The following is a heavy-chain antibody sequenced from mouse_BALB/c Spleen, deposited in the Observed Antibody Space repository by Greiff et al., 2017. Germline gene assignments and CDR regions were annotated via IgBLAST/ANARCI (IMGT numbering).Heavy chain of an antibody. V-gene: IGHV5-6-5*01. CDR1: GFTFSSYA. Sequence: EVQLQESGGGLVKPGGSLKLSCAASGFTFSSYAMSWVRQTPEKRLEWVASISSGGSTYYPDSVKGRFTISRDNARNILYLQMSSLRSEDTAMYYCARVSMIYYDYDPAWFAYWGQGTLVTVSA. J-gene: IGHJ3*01. D-gene: IGHD2-4*01. CDR3: ARVSMIYYDYDPAWFAY. CDR2: ISSGGST.